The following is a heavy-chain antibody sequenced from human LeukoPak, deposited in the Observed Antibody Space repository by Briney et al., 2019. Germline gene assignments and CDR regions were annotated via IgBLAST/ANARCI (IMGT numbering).Heavy chain of an antibody. CDR2: ISYDGSNK. D-gene: IGHD3-22*01. Sequence: PGRSLRLSCAASGFTFSSYAMHWVRQAPGKGLEWVAVISYDGSNKYYADSVKGRFTIFRDNSKNTLYLQMNSLRAEDTAVYYCARDGDYYDSSGRNWFDPWGQGTLVTVSS. CDR3: ARDGDYYDSSGRNWFDP. V-gene: IGHV3-30*01. CDR1: GFTFSSYA. J-gene: IGHJ5*02.